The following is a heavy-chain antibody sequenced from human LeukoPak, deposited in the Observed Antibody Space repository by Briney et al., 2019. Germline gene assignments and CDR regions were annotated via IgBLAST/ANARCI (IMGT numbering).Heavy chain of an antibody. CDR1: GFTFSDYY. Sequence: KPGGSLRLSCAVSGFTFSDYYMSWIRQAPGKGLEWISYIGSSSATIYYADSVRGRFTISRDNAKNSLYLQMNSLRAEDTAVYYCARDFEGSYPSDDAFDIWGQGTMVTVSS. CDR2: IGSSSATI. D-gene: IGHD1-26*01. CDR3: ARDFEGSYPSDDAFDI. V-gene: IGHV3-11*04. J-gene: IGHJ3*02.